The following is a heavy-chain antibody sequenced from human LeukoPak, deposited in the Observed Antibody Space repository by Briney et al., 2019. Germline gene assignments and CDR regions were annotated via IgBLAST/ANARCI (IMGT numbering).Heavy chain of an antibody. Sequence: GGSLRLSCAASGFTFSSYAMNWVRQAPGRGLEWVSGFSGSGGTTYYADSVKGRFTISRDNSKNTLYLQMNSLRAEDTAVYYCANGNRCASPNCLGYYYFYMDVWGKGTTVTVSS. D-gene: IGHD2/OR15-2a*01. V-gene: IGHV3-23*01. CDR2: FSGSGGTT. CDR3: ANGNRCASPNCLGYYYFYMDV. J-gene: IGHJ6*03. CDR1: GFTFSSYA.